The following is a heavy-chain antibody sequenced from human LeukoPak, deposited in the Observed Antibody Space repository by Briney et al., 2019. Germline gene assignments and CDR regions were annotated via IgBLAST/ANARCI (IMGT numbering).Heavy chain of an antibody. CDR2: IYHSGST. CDR3: ARLRSGLNWFDP. J-gene: IGHJ5*02. D-gene: IGHD3-3*01. Sequence: SETLSLTCAVSGYSISSGYYWGWIRQRPGKGLEWIGSIYHSGSTYYNPSLKSRVTISVDTSKNQFSLKLISVTAADTAVYYCARLRSGLNWFDPWGQGTLVTVSS. V-gene: IGHV4-38-2*01. CDR1: GYSISSGYY.